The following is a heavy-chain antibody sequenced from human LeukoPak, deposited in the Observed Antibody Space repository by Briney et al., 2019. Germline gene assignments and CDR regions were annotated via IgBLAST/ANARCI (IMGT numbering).Heavy chain of an antibody. D-gene: IGHD3-10*01. CDR1: GGSISSSSYY. V-gene: IGHV4-39*01. CDR3: ARLGGYYGSGSYGYYYYYMDV. J-gene: IGHJ6*03. Sequence: SETLSLTCTVSGGSISSSSYYWGWIRQPPGKGLEWIGSIYYSGSTYYNPSLKSRVTISVDTSKNQFSLKLSSVTAADTAVYYCARLGGYYGSGSYGYYYYYMDVWGKGTTVTISS. CDR2: IYYSGST.